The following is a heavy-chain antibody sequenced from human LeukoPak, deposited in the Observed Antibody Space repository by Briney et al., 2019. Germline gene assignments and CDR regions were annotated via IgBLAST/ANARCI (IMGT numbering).Heavy chain of an antibody. CDR2: IRSMSGGYI. J-gene: IGHJ6*03. CDR3: ARLLEPATGYYMDV. Sequence: GGSLRLSCEASGFTFSSYSMTWVCQAPGEGLEWVAFIRSMSGGYIYYAASLKGRFTISGDNARNSLNLQMTSLRADDTAVHYCARLLEPATGYYMDVWGKGTTVTISS. V-gene: IGHV3-21*01. D-gene: IGHD5-24*01. CDR1: GFTFSSYS.